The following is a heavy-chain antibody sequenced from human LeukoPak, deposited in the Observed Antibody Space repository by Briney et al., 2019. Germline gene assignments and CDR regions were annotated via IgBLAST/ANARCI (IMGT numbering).Heavy chain of an antibody. D-gene: IGHD4-17*01. J-gene: IGHJ4*02. CDR2: MFHTGNT. CDR3: ARLNYGDYADS. CDR1: GYSINSGYY. V-gene: IGHV4-38-2*02. Sequence: PSETLSLTCTVSGYSINSGYYWGWIRQPPEKGLEWIGSMFHTGNTHYNPSLNSRVTISIDTSKNLFSLKLKSVTAADAAVYYCARLNYGDYADSWGQGILVTVSS.